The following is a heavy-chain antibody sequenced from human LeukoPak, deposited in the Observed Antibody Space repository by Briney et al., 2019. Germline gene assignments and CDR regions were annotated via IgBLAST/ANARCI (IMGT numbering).Heavy chain of an antibody. CDR1: GFTFSSYG. Sequence: GGSLRLSCAASGFTFSSYGMHWVRQAPGKGLEWVPFIRYDGSNKCYADSVKGRFTISRDNSKNTLYLQMNSLRAEDTAVYYCAKGTHQLSMLDYYYYMDVWGKGTTVTVSS. J-gene: IGHJ6*03. CDR2: IRYDGSNK. V-gene: IGHV3-30*02. D-gene: IGHD2-2*01. CDR3: AKGTHQLSMLDYYYYMDV.